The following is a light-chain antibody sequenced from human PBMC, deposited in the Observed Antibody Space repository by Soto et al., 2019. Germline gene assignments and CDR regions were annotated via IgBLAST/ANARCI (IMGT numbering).Light chain of an antibody. CDR1: RRDIGDYDY. V-gene: IGLV2-8*01. J-gene: IGLJ2*01. CDR2: EVN. Sequence: SALTQPPSASGSPGQSVTISCTGTRRDIGDYDYVSWYQQHSGKAPKLMIYEVNKRPSGVPDRFSGSKSGNTASLTVSGLQAEDEADYYCSSYAGSNTVLFGGATKLTVL. CDR3: SSYAGSNTVL.